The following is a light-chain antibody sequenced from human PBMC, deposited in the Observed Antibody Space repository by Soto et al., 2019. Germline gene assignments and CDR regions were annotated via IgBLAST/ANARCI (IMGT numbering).Light chain of an antibody. J-gene: IGKJ1*01. Sequence: EIVLTQSPSTLSLSPGERATLSCRASQNIGTTYFAWYQQKPGQAPRLLLYATSTRATDVPDRFSGSGSGTDFTLTISRVEPEDFAVYYCQQYSYSPRTFGQGTKVDIK. CDR3: QQYSYSPRT. CDR2: ATS. V-gene: IGKV3-20*01. CDR1: QNIGTTY.